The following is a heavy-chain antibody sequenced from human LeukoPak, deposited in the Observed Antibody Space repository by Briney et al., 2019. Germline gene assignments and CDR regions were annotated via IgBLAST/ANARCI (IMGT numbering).Heavy chain of an antibody. CDR2: IYTSGST. CDR3: ARGVAAAGDPEHFDY. J-gene: IGHJ4*02. V-gene: IGHV4-61*02. D-gene: IGHD6-13*01. Sequence: SETLSLTCTVPGGSISSGSYYWSWIRQPAGKGLEWIGRIYTSGSTNYNPSLKSRVTISVDTSKNQFSLKLSSVTAADTAVYYCARGVAAAGDPEHFDYWGQGPLVTVSS. CDR1: GGSISSGSYY.